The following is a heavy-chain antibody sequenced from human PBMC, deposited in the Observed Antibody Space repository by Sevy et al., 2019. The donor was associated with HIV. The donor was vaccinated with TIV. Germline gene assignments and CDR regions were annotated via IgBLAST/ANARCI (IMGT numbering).Heavy chain of an antibody. V-gene: IGHV3-30*03. D-gene: IGHD3-16*01. Sequence: GGSLRLSCAASGFTFSSYDMHWVRQAPGKGLEWVAVISYDGRSNHYADSVKGRFTISRVNAKSTLYLQMNSLIVEDTAFFYGAAVALTFGSDRYGNNHFMDVWGQGTMVTVSS. CDR2: ISYDGRSN. J-gene: IGHJ6*02. CDR3: AAVALTFGSDRYGNNHFMDV. CDR1: GFTFSSYD.